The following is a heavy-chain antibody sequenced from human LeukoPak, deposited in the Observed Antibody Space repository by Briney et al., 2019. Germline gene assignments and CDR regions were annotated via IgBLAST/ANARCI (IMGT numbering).Heavy chain of an antibody. CDR3: ARVRLHSNWFDP. CDR1: GGSISSYY. J-gene: IGHJ5*02. Sequence: SETLSLTCTVSGGSISSYYWSWIRQPPGKGLEWIGYIYYSGSTNYNPSLKSRVTISVDTSKNQFSLKLSSVTAADTAVYYCARVRLHSNWFDPWGQGTLVTVSS. V-gene: IGHV4-59*01. CDR2: IYYSGST. D-gene: IGHD3-3*02.